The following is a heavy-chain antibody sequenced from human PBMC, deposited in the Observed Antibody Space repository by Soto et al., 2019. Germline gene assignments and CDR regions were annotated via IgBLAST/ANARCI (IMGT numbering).Heavy chain of an antibody. J-gene: IGHJ4*02. CDR3: ARDSVGYCTNGVCFGIDY. CDR2: IYYSGST. Sequence: QVQMQESGPGLVKTSQTLSLTWTVSGGSISSGGYYWSWIGQHPGKGLEWIGYIYYSGSTYYNPSLKSRVTISVDTSKNQFSLKLSSVTAADTAVYYCARDSVGYCTNGVCFGIDYWGQGTLVTVSS. D-gene: IGHD2-8*01. CDR1: GGSISSGGYY. V-gene: IGHV4-31*02.